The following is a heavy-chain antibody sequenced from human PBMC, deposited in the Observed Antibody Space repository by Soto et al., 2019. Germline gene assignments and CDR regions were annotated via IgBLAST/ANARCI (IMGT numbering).Heavy chain of an antibody. CDR2: ISAYNGNT. CDR1: GYTFTRYG. Sequence: ASVKVSCKASGYTFTRYGISWVRQAPGQGLEWMGWISAYNGNTNYAQKLQGRVTMTTDISTSTAYMELRSLRSDDTAVYYCARDKWFGELSLTDDYWGQGTLATVSS. D-gene: IGHD3-10*01. V-gene: IGHV1-18*01. CDR3: ARDKWFGELSLTDDY. J-gene: IGHJ4*02.